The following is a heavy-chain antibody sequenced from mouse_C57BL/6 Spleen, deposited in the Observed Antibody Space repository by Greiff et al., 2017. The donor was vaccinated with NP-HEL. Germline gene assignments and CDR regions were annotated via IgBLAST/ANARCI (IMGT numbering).Heavy chain of an antibody. CDR3: AGYAYYAMDD. J-gene: IGHJ4*01. V-gene: IGHV14-3*01. D-gene: IGHD6-5*01. CDR1: GFNIKNTY. Sequence: VQLQQSVAELVRPGASVKLSCTASGFNIKNTYMEWVKQRPEQGLEWIGRIDPANGNTKYAPKFQGKATITADTPSNTAYLQLSSLTSEDTAIYYCAGYAYYAMDDWGQGTSVTVSS. CDR2: IDPANGNT.